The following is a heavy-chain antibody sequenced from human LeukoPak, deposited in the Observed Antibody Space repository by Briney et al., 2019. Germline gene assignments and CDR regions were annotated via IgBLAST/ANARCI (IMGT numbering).Heavy chain of an antibody. D-gene: IGHD4-17*01. CDR3: ARGHGDYAYYGY. CDR1: GGTFSSHA. CDR2: IIPIFGTA. Sequence: SVKVSCKASGGTFSSHAISWVRQAPGQGLEWMGGIIPIFGTANYAQKFQGRVTITADKSTSTAYMELSSLRSEDTAVYYCARGHGDYAYYGYWGQGTLVTVSS. J-gene: IGHJ4*02. V-gene: IGHV1-69*06.